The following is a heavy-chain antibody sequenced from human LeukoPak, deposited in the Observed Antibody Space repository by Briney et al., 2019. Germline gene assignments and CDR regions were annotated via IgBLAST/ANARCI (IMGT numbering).Heavy chain of an antibody. Sequence: ASVKVSCKASGYTFTGYYMHWVRQAPGQGLEWMGWINPNSGGTNYAQKFQGRVTMTWDTSISTAYMELSRLRSDDTAVYYCARGGNSGSYYALSGYWGQGTLVTVSS. CDR3: ARGGNSGSYYALSGY. D-gene: IGHD1-26*01. CDR1: GYTFTGYY. CDR2: INPNSGGT. J-gene: IGHJ4*02. V-gene: IGHV1-2*02.